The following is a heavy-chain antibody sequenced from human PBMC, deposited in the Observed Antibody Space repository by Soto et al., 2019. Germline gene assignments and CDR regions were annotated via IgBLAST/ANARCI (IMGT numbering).Heavy chain of an antibody. CDR3: ARTTAVPNTLRSRYSFDY. CDR1: DGSVSNKTYY. D-gene: IGHD4-17*01. CDR2: VYYSGTT. Sequence: SETLSLTCSVSDGSVSNKTYYWSWIRQPTGKRLEWIGYVYYSGTTNYNPSLKSRVTISVDLSKNQFSLRLSSVTTADTALYYCARTTAVPNTLRSRYSFDYWGQGTLVTVSS. J-gene: IGHJ4*02. V-gene: IGHV4-61*01.